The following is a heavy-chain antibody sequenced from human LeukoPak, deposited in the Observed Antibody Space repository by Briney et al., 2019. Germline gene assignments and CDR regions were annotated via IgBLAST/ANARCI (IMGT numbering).Heavy chain of an antibody. D-gene: IGHD6-13*01. V-gene: IGHV4-59*01. CDR3: ARGGIVAAGRGNY. Sequence: SETLSLTCTVSGGSISSYYWSWIRQPPGKGLEWIGYIYYSGSTNYNPSLKSRVTISVDTSKNQFSLKLSSVTAADTAVYYCARGGIVAAGRGNYWGQGTLVTVSS. CDR1: GGSISSYY. J-gene: IGHJ4*02. CDR2: IYYSGST.